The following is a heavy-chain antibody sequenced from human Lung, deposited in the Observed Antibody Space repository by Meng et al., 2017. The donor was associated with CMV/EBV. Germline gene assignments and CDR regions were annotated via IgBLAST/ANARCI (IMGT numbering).Heavy chain of an antibody. CDR1: GFTFSTSW. CDR2: IKQDGSEK. J-gene: IGHJ4*02. CDR3: ARTLRTPDY. D-gene: IGHD5/OR15-5a*01. Sequence: SLKISCAASGFTFSTSWMSWVRQAPGKGLEWVASIKQDGSEKYYVDSVKGRFTISRDNAKNSLYLQMNSLRAEDTAVYYCARTLRTPDYWGQGTLVTVSS. V-gene: IGHV3-7*01.